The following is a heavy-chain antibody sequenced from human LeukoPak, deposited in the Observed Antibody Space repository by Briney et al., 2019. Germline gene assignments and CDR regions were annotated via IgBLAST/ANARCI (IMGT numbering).Heavy chain of an antibody. CDR2: ISGSGGST. CDR3: ARGGHYDFWSGYYNY. D-gene: IGHD3-3*01. CDR1: GFTFSSYG. V-gene: IGHV3-23*01. Sequence: GGTLRLSCAASGFTFSSYGMSWVRQAPGKGLEWVSAISGSGGSTYYADSVKGRFTISRDNAKNSLYLQMNSLRAEDTAVYYCARGGHYDFWSGYYNYWGQGTLVTVSS. J-gene: IGHJ4*02.